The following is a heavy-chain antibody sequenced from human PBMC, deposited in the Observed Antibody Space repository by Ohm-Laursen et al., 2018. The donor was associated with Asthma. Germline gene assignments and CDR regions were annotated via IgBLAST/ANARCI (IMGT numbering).Heavy chain of an antibody. J-gene: IGHJ5*02. CDR1: GDSISSGDYY. Sequence: SQTLSLTCTVSGDSISSGDYYWGWIRQLPGKGLEWIGYIYHTGNTFYTPSLNSRVTMSVDTSKNQFSLRLSSVTAADTGVYYCARDGDGFCRGGSCYTGIFDPWGQGTLVTVSS. CDR3: ARDGDGFCRGGSCYTGIFDP. CDR2: IYHTGNT. V-gene: IGHV4-31*03. D-gene: IGHD2-15*01.